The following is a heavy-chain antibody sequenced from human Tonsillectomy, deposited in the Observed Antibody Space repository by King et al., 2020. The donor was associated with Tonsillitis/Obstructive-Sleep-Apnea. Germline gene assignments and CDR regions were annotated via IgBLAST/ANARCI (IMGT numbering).Heavy chain of an antibody. V-gene: IGHV3-48*03. D-gene: IGHD3-3*01. CDR1: GFTFSSYE. J-gene: IGHJ6*03. Sequence: VQLVESGGGLVQPGESLRLSCTASGFTFSSYEMNWVRQAPGKGLEWVSYISSGGSDTYYADSVKGRFTVSRDNAKNLLYLQMNSPRAEDTALYYCARVPNDFWSGYSYYYVDVWGKGTTVTVSS. CDR3: ARVPNDFWSGYSYYYVDV. CDR2: ISSGGSDT.